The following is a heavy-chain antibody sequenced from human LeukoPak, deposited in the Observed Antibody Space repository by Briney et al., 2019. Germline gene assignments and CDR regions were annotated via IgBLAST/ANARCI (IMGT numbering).Heavy chain of an antibody. CDR1: GFTFSSSG. D-gene: IGHD6-19*01. CDR3: ANSPGGSTGWFPDS. J-gene: IGHJ4*02. V-gene: IGHV3-30*02. Sequence: GGSLRLSCAASGFTFSSSGMHWVRQAPGKGLEWVAFIRYDGSNKYYADSVKGRFTISRDNSKNTLYLQMNSLKPEDTAAYYCANSPGGSTGWFPDSWGQGTLVTVSS. CDR2: IRYDGSNK.